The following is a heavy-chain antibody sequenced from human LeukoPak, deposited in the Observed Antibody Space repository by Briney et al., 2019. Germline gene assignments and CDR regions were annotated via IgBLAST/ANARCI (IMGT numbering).Heavy chain of an antibody. CDR3: AREQGYGSGRPSGPTRTGNNNDYYYYGMDV. Sequence: GGSLRLSCAASGFTFSSYNMNWVRQAPGKGLEWVSSISSSSSYIYYADSVKGRFTISRDNAKNSLYLQMNSLRAEDTAVYYCAREQGYGSGRPSGPTRTGNNNDYYYYGMDVWGQGTTVTVSS. V-gene: IGHV3-21*01. CDR1: GFTFSSYN. D-gene: IGHD3-10*01. CDR2: ISSSSSYI. J-gene: IGHJ6*02.